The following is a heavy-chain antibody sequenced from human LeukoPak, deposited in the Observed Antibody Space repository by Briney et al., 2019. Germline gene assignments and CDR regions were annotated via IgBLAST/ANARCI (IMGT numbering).Heavy chain of an antibody. V-gene: IGHV3-23*01. D-gene: IGHD3-16*02. CDR2: ISGSGGST. J-gene: IGHJ4*02. CDR3: AKGPDYDYVWGSYRYYFDY. CDR1: GFTFNSYA. Sequence: GGSLRLSCAASGFTFNSYAMSWVRQAPGKGLEWVSAISGSGGSTYYADSVKGRFTISRDNSKNTLYLQMNSLRAEDTAVYYCAKGPDYDYVWGSYRYYFDYWGQGTLVTVSS.